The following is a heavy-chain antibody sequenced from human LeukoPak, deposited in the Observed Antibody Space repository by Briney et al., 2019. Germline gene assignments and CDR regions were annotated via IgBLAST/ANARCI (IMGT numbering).Heavy chain of an antibody. Sequence: PSETLSLTCTVSGGSISSSSYYWGWLRQPPGKGLGWIGSIYYSGSTYYNPSLKSRVTISVDTSKNQFSLKLSSVTAADTAVYYCARMTSYNSGFSYYYYYMDVWGKGTTVTVSS. V-gene: IGHV4-39*01. CDR3: ARMTSYNSGFSYYYYYMDV. CDR1: GGSISSSSYY. CDR2: IYYSGST. J-gene: IGHJ6*03. D-gene: IGHD6-19*01.